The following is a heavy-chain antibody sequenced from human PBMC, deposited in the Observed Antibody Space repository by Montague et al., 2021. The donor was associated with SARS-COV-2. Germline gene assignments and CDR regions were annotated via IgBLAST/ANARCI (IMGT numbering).Heavy chain of an antibody. CDR3: ARATPGYCSSTSCYAFDI. J-gene: IGHJ3*02. V-gene: IGHV4-31*03. Sequence: TLSLTCTVSGGSISSGGYYWSWIRQHPGKGLEWIGYIYYSGSTYYNPSLKSRVTISVDTSKNQFSLELSSVTAADTAVYYCARATPGYCSSTSCYAFDIWGQGTMVTVSS. CDR2: IYYSGST. CDR1: GGSISSGGYY. D-gene: IGHD2-2*01.